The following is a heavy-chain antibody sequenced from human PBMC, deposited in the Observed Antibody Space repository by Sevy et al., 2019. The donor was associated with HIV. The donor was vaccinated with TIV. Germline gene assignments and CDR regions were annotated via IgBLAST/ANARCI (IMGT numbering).Heavy chain of an antibody. CDR1: GFTFSSYW. CDR2: IKQDGSEK. CDR3: ARLGGYYDYVWGSYRQYYFDY. V-gene: IGHV3-7*01. D-gene: IGHD3-16*02. Sequence: GGSLRLSCAASGFTFSSYWMSWVRQAPGKGLEWVANIKQDGSEKYYVDSVKGRFTISGDNAKNSLYLQMNSLRAEDTAVYYCARLGGYYDYVWGSYRQYYFDYWGQGTLVTVSS. J-gene: IGHJ4*02.